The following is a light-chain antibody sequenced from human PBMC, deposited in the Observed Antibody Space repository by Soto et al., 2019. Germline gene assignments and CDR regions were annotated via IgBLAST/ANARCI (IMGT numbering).Light chain of an antibody. V-gene: IGKV1-6*01. CDR1: QGIRED. J-gene: IGKJ1*01. Sequence: AIQMTQSPSSLSASVGYRVTITCRASQGIREDLGWYQQKAGKAPKVLIYGASNLQSGVPSRFSGSGSGTDFTLTISSLQPEDFATYYCLQDYSYPRTFGQGTKVEIK. CDR3: LQDYSYPRT. CDR2: GAS.